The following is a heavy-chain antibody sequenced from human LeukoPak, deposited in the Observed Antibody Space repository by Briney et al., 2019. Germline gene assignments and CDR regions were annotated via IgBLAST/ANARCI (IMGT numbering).Heavy chain of an antibody. CDR1: GGSISSGSYY. CDR3: ARSGAMVRGVIGFDY. Sequence: SETLSITCTVSGGSISSGSYYWSWIRQPAGKGLEWIGRIYTSGSTNYNPSLKSRVTISVDTSKNQFSLKLSSVTAADTAVYYCARSGAMVRGVIGFDYWGQGTLVTVSS. V-gene: IGHV4-61*02. J-gene: IGHJ4*02. D-gene: IGHD3-10*01. CDR2: IYTSGST.